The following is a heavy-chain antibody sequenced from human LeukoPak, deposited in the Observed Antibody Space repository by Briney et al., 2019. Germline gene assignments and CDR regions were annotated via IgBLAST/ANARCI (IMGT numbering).Heavy chain of an antibody. CDR2: ISAYNGNT. CDR3: ARDAKKYYYDSSGYYY. CDR1: GYTFSGYY. J-gene: IGHJ4*02. D-gene: IGHD3-22*01. V-gene: IGHV1-18*04. Sequence: ASVKVSCKGSGYTFSGYYMHWVRQAPGQGLEWMGWISAYNGNTNYAQKLQGRVTMTTDTSTSTAFMELRSLRSDDTAVYYCARDAKKYYYDSSGYYYWGQGTLVTVSS.